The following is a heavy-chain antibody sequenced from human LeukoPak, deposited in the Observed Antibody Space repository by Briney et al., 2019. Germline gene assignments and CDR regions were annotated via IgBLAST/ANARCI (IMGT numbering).Heavy chain of an antibody. CDR2: ISSTSRHI. J-gene: IGHJ6*03. Sequence: GGSLRLSCAASGFTFSSYAMSWVRQAPGKGLEWVSSISSTSRHICYADSVKGRFTISRDNAKNSLYLQMNSLRAEDTAVYYCARGGAYYYYMDVWGKGTTVTVSS. CDR1: GFTFSSYA. D-gene: IGHD4/OR15-4a*01. CDR3: ARGGAYYYYMDV. V-gene: IGHV3-21*01.